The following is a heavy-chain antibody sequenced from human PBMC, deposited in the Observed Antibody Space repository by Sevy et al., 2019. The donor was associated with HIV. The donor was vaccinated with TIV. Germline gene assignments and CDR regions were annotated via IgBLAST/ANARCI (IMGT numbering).Heavy chain of an antibody. V-gene: IGHV1-24*01. Sequence: ASVKVSCKVSGYTLTELSMHWVRQAPGKGLEWMGGFDPEDGETIYAQKFQGSVTMTEDTSTDTAYMELSSLRSEDTAVYYCATLITFGGVIVIRNWFDPWGQGTLVTVSS. J-gene: IGHJ5*02. CDR3: ATLITFGGVIVIRNWFDP. CDR2: FDPEDGET. D-gene: IGHD3-16*02. CDR1: GYTLTELS.